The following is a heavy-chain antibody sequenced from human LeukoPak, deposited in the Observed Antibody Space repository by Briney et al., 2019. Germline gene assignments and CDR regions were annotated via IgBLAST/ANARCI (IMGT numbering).Heavy chain of an antibody. CDR2: ISYDGSNK. J-gene: IGHJ6*03. CDR3: ARERTGYYMAV. CDR1: GFTFSDYA. V-gene: IGHV3-30*02. Sequence: GGSLRLSCAASGFTFSDYAMHWVRQAPGKGLECVAFISYDGSNKYYVDSVKGRFTISRDDSKNTLYLQMNSLRAEDTAVYYCARERTGYYMAVWGKGTTVTISS. D-gene: IGHD1-14*01.